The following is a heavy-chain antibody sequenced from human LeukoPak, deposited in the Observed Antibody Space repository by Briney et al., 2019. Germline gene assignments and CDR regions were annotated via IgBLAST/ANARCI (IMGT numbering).Heavy chain of an antibody. Sequence: PGGSLRLSCGDSGYTFTGYHMNWVRQAPGKGLEWVSTIDASGTDTYYPDSVKGRFTISRDNSKNTLYLQMNSLRAEDTAVYFCARSARGAAKSPGFDFWGQGSLVTVSS. D-gene: IGHD3-10*01. V-gene: IGHV3-23*05. J-gene: IGHJ4*02. CDR3: ARSARGAAKSPGFDF. CDR2: IDASGTDT. CDR1: GYTFTGYH.